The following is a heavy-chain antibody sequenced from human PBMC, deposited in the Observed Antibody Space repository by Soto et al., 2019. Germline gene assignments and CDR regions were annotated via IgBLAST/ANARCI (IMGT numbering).Heavy chain of an antibody. Sequence: VQLMQSGAEVKQPGSSVKVSCKASGGTFSSHSINWVRQAPGQGLEWMGGIITLFGTAHYAQNFQGRVTSTADQSTSTAYMELNSLRSDDTAVYYCAREVGYGDFSAALLDWGQGTLVTVSS. CDR3: AREVGYGDFSAALLD. J-gene: IGHJ4*02. V-gene: IGHV1-69*01. CDR1: GGTFSSHS. CDR2: IITLFGTA. D-gene: IGHD4-17*01.